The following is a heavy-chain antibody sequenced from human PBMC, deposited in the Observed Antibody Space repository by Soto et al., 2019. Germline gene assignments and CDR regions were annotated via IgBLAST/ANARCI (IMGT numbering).Heavy chain of an antibody. Sequence: GESLKISCKGSGYTFTNYWIGWVRQMPGKGLEWMGIIYPGDSDTRYSPSFQGQVTISADKSISTAYLQWSSLKASDTAMYYCARQALHTASNAFDIWGQGTMVTVSS. V-gene: IGHV5-51*01. D-gene: IGHD4-17*01. J-gene: IGHJ3*02. CDR2: IYPGDSDT. CDR3: ARQALHTASNAFDI. CDR1: GYTFTNYW.